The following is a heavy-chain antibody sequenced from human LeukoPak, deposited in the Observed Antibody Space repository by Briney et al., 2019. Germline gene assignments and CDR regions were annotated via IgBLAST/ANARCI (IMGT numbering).Heavy chain of an antibody. Sequence: SVKVSCKASGFTFTSSAMQWVRQARGQRLEWIGWIVVGSGNTNYAQKFQERVTITRDMSTSTAYMELSSLRSEDTAVYYCAAAGYCSSTSCSPYYYYGMDVWGQGPTVT. V-gene: IGHV1-58*02. CDR2: IVVGSGNT. J-gene: IGHJ6*02. CDR1: GFTFTSSA. D-gene: IGHD2-2*01. CDR3: AAAGYCSSTSCSPYYYYGMDV.